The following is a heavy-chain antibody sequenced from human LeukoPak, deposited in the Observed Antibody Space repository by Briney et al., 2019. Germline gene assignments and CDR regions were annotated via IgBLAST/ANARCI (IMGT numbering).Heavy chain of an antibody. CDR1: GYTFTSYY. CDR2: INPSGGST. Sequence: ASVKVSCKASGYTFTSYYMHWVRQAPGQGLEWMGIINPSGGSTSYAQKFQGRVTMTRDTSTSTAYMELRSLRSDDTAVYYCARDLNEDGDYGGYWGQGTLVTVSS. CDR3: ARDLNEDGDYGGY. J-gene: IGHJ4*02. D-gene: IGHD4-17*01. V-gene: IGHV1-46*01.